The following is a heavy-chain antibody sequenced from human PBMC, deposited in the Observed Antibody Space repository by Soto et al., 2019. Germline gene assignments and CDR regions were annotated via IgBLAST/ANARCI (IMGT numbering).Heavy chain of an antibody. V-gene: IGHV4-4*02. D-gene: IGHD2-8*01. Sequence: PSETLSLTCAVSSGSIGSSNWWSWVRQSPGKGLEWIGEIFHNGNTYYNPSLNSRVTISVDTSKNQFSLNLRSVTAADMAVYYCARRTWGMDVWGQGTTVTVSS. CDR1: SGSIGSSNW. CDR3: ARRTWGMDV. CDR2: IFHNGNT. J-gene: IGHJ6*02.